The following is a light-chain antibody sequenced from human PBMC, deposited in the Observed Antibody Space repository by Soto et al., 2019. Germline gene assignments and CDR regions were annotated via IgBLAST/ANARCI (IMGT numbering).Light chain of an antibody. CDR3: QHSYSNPRT. CDR1: HTIANF. V-gene: IGKV1-39*01. Sequence: DIQMTQSPSSLSASVGDRVTITCRASHTIANFLNWYQQKPGKAPKLLIYAASSLQGGVPSRFSGGGSGTDFTLTISSLQPEDFATYYCQHSYSNPRTFGQGTQVEIK. CDR2: AAS. J-gene: IGKJ1*01.